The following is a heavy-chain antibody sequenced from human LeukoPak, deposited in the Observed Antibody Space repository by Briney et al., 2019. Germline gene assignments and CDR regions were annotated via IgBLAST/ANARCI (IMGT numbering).Heavy chain of an antibody. J-gene: IGHJ4*02. CDR2: IYHRGST. CDR1: GYSISNGYY. Sequence: SETLSLTCTVSGYSISNGYYWGWIRQPPGKGPEWVGSIYHRGSTYYNPSLRSRVTISLDRSKKKFSLKLTSVTAADTAVYFCARGAEYYAIWRGYAGYSDYWGQGISATVSS. D-gene: IGHD3-3*01. CDR3: ARGAEYYAIWRGYAGYSDY. V-gene: IGHV4-38-2*02.